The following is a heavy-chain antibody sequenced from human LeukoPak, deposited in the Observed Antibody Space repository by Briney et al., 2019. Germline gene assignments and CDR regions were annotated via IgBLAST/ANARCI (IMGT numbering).Heavy chain of an antibody. D-gene: IGHD3-22*01. Sequence: SVKVSCKAPGGTFSSYAISWVRQAPGQGLEWMGRIIPIFGTANYAQKFQGRVTITTDESTSTAYMELSSLRSEDTAVYYCARTYYDSSGYGPDYWGQGTLVTVSS. CDR2: IIPIFGTA. CDR3: ARTYYDSSGYGPDY. CDR1: GGTFSSYA. V-gene: IGHV1-69*05. J-gene: IGHJ4*02.